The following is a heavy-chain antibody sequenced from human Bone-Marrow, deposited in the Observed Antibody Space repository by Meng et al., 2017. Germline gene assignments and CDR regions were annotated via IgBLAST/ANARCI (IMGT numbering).Heavy chain of an antibody. J-gene: IGHJ4*02. V-gene: IGHV1-46*01. Sequence: QVQLVQSGAEWKKPGASVKVSCKASGYTFTSYYLHWVRQAPGQGLEWMGIINPSGGNTKYAQKFQGRVTMTRDTSTSTVYMELSSLRSEDTAVYYCARGGQGELYYFDYWGPGTLVTVSS. CDR2: INPSGGNT. D-gene: IGHD1-26*01. CDR3: ARGGQGELYYFDY. CDR1: GYTFTSYY.